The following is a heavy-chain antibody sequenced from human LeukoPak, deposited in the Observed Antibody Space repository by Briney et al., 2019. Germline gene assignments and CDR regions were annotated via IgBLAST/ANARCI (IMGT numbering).Heavy chain of an antibody. CDR2: MNPNSGNT. D-gene: IGHD6-13*01. J-gene: IGHJ5*02. CDR3: ARGHKRSSSWYWFDP. CDR1: GGTFTSYD. V-gene: IGHV1-8*03. Sequence: ASVKVSCKASGGTFTSYDINWVRQATGQGLEWMGWMNPNSGNTGYAQKFQGRVTITRNTSISTAYMELSSLRSEDTAVYYCARGHKRSSSWYWFDPWGQGTLVTVSS.